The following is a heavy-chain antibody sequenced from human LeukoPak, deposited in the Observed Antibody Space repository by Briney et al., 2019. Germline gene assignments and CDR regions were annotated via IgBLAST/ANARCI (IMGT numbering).Heavy chain of an antibody. CDR3: ATSKVGIAAFP. D-gene: IGHD6-13*01. Sequence: SETLSLTCTVSGGSISSSHYSWGWIRQPPGKGLEWIGSIYYSGSTYYNPSLKSRVTISVDTSKNQFSLKLSSVTAADTAVYYCATSKVGIAAFPWGQGTLVTVSS. CDR1: GGSISSSHYS. V-gene: IGHV4-39*01. J-gene: IGHJ5*02. CDR2: IYYSGST.